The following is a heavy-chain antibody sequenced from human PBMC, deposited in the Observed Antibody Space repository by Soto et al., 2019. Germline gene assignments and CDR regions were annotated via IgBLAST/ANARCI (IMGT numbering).Heavy chain of an antibody. CDR1: GFTFSSYA. J-gene: IGHJ4*02. CDR3: AKPVSSGYDVDY. Sequence: GGSLRLSCAASGFTFSSYAMSWVRQAPGKGLEWVSAISATGGSTYYADSVKGRFTISRDNSKNTLYLQMNSLRADDTAVYYCAKPVSSGYDVDYWGQGTLVTVSS. V-gene: IGHV3-23*01. CDR2: ISATGGST. D-gene: IGHD5-12*01.